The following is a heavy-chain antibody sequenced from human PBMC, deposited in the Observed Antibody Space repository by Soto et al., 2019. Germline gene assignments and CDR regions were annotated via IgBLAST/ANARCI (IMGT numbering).Heavy chain of an antibody. CDR3: ARVVGLADSSSAAARLIRY. D-gene: IGHD6-6*01. V-gene: IGHV3-33*01. Sequence: QVQLVESGGGVVQPGRSLRLSCAASGFTFSSYGMHWVRQAPDKGLEWVAVIWYDGSSKYYADSLKGRFTIARDNSKNTLYLQMNSLRAEDTAVYYCARVVGLADSSSAAARLIRYWGQGTLVTVSS. CDR1: GFTFSSYG. J-gene: IGHJ4*02. CDR2: IWYDGSSK.